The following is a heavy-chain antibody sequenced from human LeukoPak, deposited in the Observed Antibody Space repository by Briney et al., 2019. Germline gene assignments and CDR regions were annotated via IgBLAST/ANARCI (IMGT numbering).Heavy chain of an antibody. Sequence: SETLSLTCTVSGYSISSGYYWGRIRQPPGKGLEWIGSIYHSGSTYYNPSLKSRVTISVDTSKNQFSLKLSSVTAADTAVYYCARVGEYYYDSSGYYYLDYWGQGTLVTVSS. CDR1: GYSISSGYY. J-gene: IGHJ4*02. CDR3: ARVGEYYYDSSGYYYLDY. V-gene: IGHV4-38-2*02. CDR2: IYHSGST. D-gene: IGHD3-22*01.